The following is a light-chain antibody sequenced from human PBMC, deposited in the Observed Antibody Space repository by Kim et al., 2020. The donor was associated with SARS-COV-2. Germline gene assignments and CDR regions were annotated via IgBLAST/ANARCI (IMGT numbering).Light chain of an antibody. CDR2: DAS. V-gene: IGKV1-5*01. Sequence: ASVGDRVTITCRASQSISSWLAWYQQKPGKAPKLLIYDASSLESGVPSRFSGSGSGTEFTLTISSLQPDDFATYYCQQYNSYSLTFGGGTRVDIK. CDR3: QQYNSYSLT. J-gene: IGKJ4*01. CDR1: QSISSW.